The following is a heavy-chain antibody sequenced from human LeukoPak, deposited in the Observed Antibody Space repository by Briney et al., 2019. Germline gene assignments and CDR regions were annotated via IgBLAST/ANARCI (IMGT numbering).Heavy chain of an antibody. CDR1: GFTFSSYA. Sequence: PGRSLRLSCAASGFTFSSYAMHWVRQAPGKGLEWVSAISGSGGSTYYADSVKGRFTISRDNSKNTLYLQMNSLRAEDTAVYYCAKARRGNYDSSGYYGYWGQGTLVTVSS. D-gene: IGHD3-22*01. J-gene: IGHJ4*02. V-gene: IGHV3-23*01. CDR3: AKARRGNYDSSGYYGY. CDR2: ISGSGGST.